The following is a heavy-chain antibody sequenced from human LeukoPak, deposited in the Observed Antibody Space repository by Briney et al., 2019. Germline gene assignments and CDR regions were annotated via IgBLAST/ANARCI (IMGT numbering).Heavy chain of an antibody. CDR1: GFTFSSYG. CDR3: ARAKGYFDAFDI. V-gene: IGHV3-30*03. J-gene: IGHJ3*02. Sequence: GGSLRPSCAASGFTFSSYGMHWVRQAPGKGLEWVAVISYDGSNKYYADSVKGRFTISRDNSKNTLYLQMNSLRAEDTAVYYCARAKGYFDAFDIWGQGTMVTVSS. CDR2: ISYDGSNK. D-gene: IGHD1-1*01.